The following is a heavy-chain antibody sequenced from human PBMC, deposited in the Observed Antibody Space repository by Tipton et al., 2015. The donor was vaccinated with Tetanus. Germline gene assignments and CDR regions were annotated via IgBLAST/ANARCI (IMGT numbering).Heavy chain of an antibody. CDR1: GGSITSYF. V-gene: IGHV4-59*01. J-gene: IGHJ4*02. Sequence: TLSLTCTVSGGSITSYFYSWVRQPPGKGLEWIGYISYSGSTNYNPSLKSRVTISVDTSKNQFSLKLSSVTAADTAVYYCARVIYDILTGYHIDYWGQGTLVTVSS. CDR2: ISYSGST. D-gene: IGHD3-9*01. CDR3: ARVIYDILTGYHIDY.